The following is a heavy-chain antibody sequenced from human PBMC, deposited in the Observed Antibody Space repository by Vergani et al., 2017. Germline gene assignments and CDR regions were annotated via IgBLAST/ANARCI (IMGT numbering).Heavy chain of an antibody. J-gene: IGHJ4*02. CDR1: GYSFTSYW. V-gene: IGHV5-51*01. CDR3: ARHTVVAATGSALRGVGPARY. D-gene: IGHD2-15*01. Sequence: EVQLVQSGAEVKKPGESLKISCKGSGYSFTSYWIGWVRQMPGKGLEWMGIIYPGDSDTRYSPSFQGQVTISADKSISTAYLQWSSLKASDTAMYYCARHTVVAATGSALRGVGPARYWGQGTLVTVSS. CDR2: IYPGDSDT.